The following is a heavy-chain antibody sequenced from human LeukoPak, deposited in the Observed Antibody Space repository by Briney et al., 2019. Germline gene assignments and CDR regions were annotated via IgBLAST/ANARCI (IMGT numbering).Heavy chain of an antibody. CDR2: IKSDGTT. V-gene: IGHV3-53*01. J-gene: IGHJ4*02. CDR3: ARLRRGY. Sequence: PGGSLRLSCAASGLTVTSNHMSWVRQAPGKGLEWVSLIKSDGTTEYADSVKGRFTISSNNSKNTLLLQMNSLRVEDTAVYYCARLRRGYWGRGTPVTVSS. CDR1: GLTVTSNH.